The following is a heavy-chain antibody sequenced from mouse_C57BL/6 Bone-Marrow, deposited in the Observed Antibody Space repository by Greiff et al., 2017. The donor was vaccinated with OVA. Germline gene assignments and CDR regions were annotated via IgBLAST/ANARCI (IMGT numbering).Heavy chain of an antibody. Sequence: EVKLMESGAELVRPGSSVKMSCKTSGYTFTSYGINWVKQRPGQGLEWIGYIYIGNGYTEYNEKFKGKATLTSDTSSSTAYMQLSSLTSEDSAIYFCARIYDYDGGLWFAYWGQGTLVTVSA. CDR2: IYIGNGYT. V-gene: IGHV1-58*01. J-gene: IGHJ3*01. CDR1: GYTFTSYG. CDR3: ARIYDYDGGLWFAY. D-gene: IGHD2-4*01.